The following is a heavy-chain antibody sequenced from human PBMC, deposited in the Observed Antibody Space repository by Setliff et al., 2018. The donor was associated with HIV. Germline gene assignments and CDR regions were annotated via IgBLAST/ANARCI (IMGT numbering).Heavy chain of an antibody. CDR2: MYHTGST. V-gene: IGHV4-38-2*01. D-gene: IGHD6-19*01. CDR1: GYSISSGCY. CDR3: ARATWLVHPFPLYYFDY. Sequence: SETLSLTCAVSGYSISSGCYWGWIRQPPGKGLEWIGSMYHTGSTYYSPSLNSRFTISVDTSKNQFSLKLRSVTAADTAVYYCARATWLVHPFPLYYFDYWGPGTLVTVSS. J-gene: IGHJ4*02.